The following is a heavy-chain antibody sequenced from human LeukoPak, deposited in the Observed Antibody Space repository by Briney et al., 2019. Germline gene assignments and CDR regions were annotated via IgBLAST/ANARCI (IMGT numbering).Heavy chain of an antibody. CDR3: ARGGKRIQLWSTSDY. V-gene: IGHV4-31*03. CDR1: GGSISSGGYY. J-gene: IGHJ4*02. CDR2: IYYSGST. D-gene: IGHD5-18*01. Sequence: SETLSLTCTVSGGSISSGGYYWSWIRQHPGKGLEWIGYIYYSGSTYYNPSLKSRVTISVDTSKNQFSLKLSSVTAADTAVYYCARGGKRIQLWSTSDYWGQGTLVTVSS.